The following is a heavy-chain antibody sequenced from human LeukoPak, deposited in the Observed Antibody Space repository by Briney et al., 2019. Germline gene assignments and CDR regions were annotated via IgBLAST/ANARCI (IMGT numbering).Heavy chain of an antibody. V-gene: IGHV3-21*04. D-gene: IGHD3-10*01. CDR3: ARGAVTGGYYGMDV. J-gene: IGHJ6*02. CDR2: ISSSSSYI. Sequence: GGSLRLSCAASGFTFSSYSMNWVRQAPGKGLEWVSSISSSSSYIYYADSVKGRFTISRDNSKNTLYLQMNSLRAEDTAVYYCARGAVTGGYYGMDVWGQGTTVTVSS. CDR1: GFTFSSYS.